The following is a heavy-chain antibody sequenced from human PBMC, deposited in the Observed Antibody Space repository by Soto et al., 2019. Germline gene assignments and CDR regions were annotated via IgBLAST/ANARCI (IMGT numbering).Heavy chain of an antibody. J-gene: IGHJ3*02. CDR3: ASRFGGYDFDDAFDI. D-gene: IGHD5-12*01. V-gene: IGHV1-69*13. CDR1: GGTFSSYA. CDR2: IIPIFGTA. Sequence: VKVSCKASGGTFSSYAISWVRQAPGQGLEWMGGIIPIFGTANYAQKFQGRVTITADESTSTAYMELSSLRSEDTAVYYCASRFGGYDFDDAFDIWGQGTMVTVSS.